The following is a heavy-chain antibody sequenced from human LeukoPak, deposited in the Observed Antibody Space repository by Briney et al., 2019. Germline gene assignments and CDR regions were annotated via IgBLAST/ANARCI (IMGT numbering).Heavy chain of an antibody. CDR3: ARERSTVVTGGGDY. CDR2: IIPVLGIA. Sequence: SVKVSCKASGGTFSSYAISWVRQAPGQGLEWMGRIIPVLGIANYAQKFQGRVTITADKSTSTAYMELSSLRSEDTAVYYCARERSTVVTGGGDYWGQGTLVTVSS. CDR1: GGTFSSYA. D-gene: IGHD4-23*01. J-gene: IGHJ4*02. V-gene: IGHV1-69*04.